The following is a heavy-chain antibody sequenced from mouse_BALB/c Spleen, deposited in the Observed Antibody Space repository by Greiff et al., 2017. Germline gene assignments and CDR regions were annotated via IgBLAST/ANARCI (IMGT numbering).Heavy chain of an antibody. CDR3: ARSGILRLRNAMDY. CDR2: ISSGSSTI. J-gene: IGHJ4*01. V-gene: IGHV5-17*02. CDR1: GFTFSSFG. Sequence: EVQLVESGGGLVQPGGSRKLSCAASGFTFSSFGMHWVRQAPEKGLEWVAYISSGSSTIYYADTVKGRFTISRDNPKNTLFLQMTSLRSEDTAMYYCARSGILRLRNAMDYWGQGTSVTVSS. D-gene: IGHD1-2*01.